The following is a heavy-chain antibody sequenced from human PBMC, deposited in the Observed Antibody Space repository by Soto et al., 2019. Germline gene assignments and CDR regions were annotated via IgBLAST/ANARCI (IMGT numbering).Heavy chain of an antibody. J-gene: IGHJ6*02. V-gene: IGHV1-69*01. CDR2: IIPSFGTA. D-gene: IGHD3-10*01. Sequence: GASVRVSCKASGVTFSSYAKSWVRQAPGQGLAWMGGIIPSFGTANYAQKFQGRVTITADESTSTAYMELSSLRSEDTAVYYCARSAWVGELVTGYGMDVWGQGTTVTVS. CDR1: GVTFSSYA. CDR3: ARSAWVGELVTGYGMDV.